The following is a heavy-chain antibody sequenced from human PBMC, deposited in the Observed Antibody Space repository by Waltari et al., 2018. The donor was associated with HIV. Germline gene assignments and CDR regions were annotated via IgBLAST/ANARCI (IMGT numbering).Heavy chain of an antibody. CDR2: ISSTSITI. D-gene: IGHD3-22*01. CDR3: ASNYDYNGMDV. CDR1: GFAFSGYS. Sequence: EVQLVESGGGLVQPGGSLRLSCAASGFAFSGYSMNWVRQVPGKGLEWFSYISSTSITIYYADSVKGRFTISRDNANNSLYLQMNSLRAEDTGVYYCASNYDYNGMDVWGQGTTVIVSS. V-gene: IGHV3-48*04. J-gene: IGHJ6*02.